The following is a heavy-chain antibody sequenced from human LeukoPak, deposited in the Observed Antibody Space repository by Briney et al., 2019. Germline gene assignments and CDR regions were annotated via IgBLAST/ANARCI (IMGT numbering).Heavy chain of an antibody. V-gene: IGHV3-30*04. CDR2: ISDDGTSE. D-gene: IGHD1-14*01. CDR3: ARVRAYPYNSSPRHWFNP. CDR1: HYTFSYYF. J-gene: IGHJ5*02. Sequence: GGSLRLSCEGSHYTFSYYFMYWVRQAPGKELEWVAAISDDGTSEHYADSVKGRFTISRDNSKNSLYLQMNRLRTEDTAMYHCARVRAYPYNSSPRHWFNPWGQGTLVTVSS.